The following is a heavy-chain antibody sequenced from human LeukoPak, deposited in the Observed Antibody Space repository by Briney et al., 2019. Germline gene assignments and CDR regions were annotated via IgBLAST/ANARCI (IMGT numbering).Heavy chain of an antibody. CDR3: ARDSVVVPAAMGY. J-gene: IGHJ4*02. CDR2: IIPIFGTA. V-gene: IGHV1-69*13. D-gene: IGHD2-2*01. CDR1: GGTFSSYA. Sequence: SVKVSCKASGGTFSSYAISWVRQAPGQGLEWMGGIIPIFGTANYAQKFQGRVTITADESTSTAYMELSSLRSEDTAVYYCARDSVVVPAAMGYWGQGTLVTVSS.